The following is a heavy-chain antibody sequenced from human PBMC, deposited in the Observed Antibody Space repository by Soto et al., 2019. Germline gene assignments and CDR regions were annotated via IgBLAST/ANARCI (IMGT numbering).Heavy chain of an antibody. CDR3: ANYFMSRPWFDT. D-gene: IGHD6-6*01. J-gene: IGHJ5*02. V-gene: IGHV4-39*02. Sequence: PSETLSLTCIVSGGSINNSTSFWGWLRQSPGKGLEWIATINYRWPAEYNPSLKSRVTISVDRSRDVLPLQMNYVTAPDTAVYYCANYFMSRPWFDTWGQGTLVTVSS. CDR2: INYRWPA. CDR1: GGSINNSTSF.